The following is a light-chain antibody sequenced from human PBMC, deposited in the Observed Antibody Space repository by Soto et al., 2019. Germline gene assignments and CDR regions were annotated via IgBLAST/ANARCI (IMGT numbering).Light chain of an antibody. CDR1: SGHSNYA. J-gene: IGLJ2*01. CDR2: LNSEGSH. V-gene: IGLV4-69*01. Sequence: QSVLTQSPAASASLGASVKLTCTLSSGHSNYAIAWHQQQPEKGPRYLMILNSEGSHSKGDGIPARFSSSSSGAERYLIISSLQSEDEADYHCQTWGTSLVVFGGGTKLTVL. CDR3: QTWGTSLVV.